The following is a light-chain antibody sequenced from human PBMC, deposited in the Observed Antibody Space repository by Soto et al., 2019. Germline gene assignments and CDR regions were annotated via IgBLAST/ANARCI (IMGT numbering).Light chain of an antibody. CDR3: HQYDTAPRT. V-gene: IGKV3-20*01. J-gene: IGKJ1*01. CDR2: AAS. CDR1: QTVTSSK. Sequence: EIVLTQSPGTLSLSRGERATLSCRVSQTVTSSKLAWYQQRPGQAPRLLIYAASRRATGIPDRFSGSGSGTDFTLTISRLEPEDFAVYYCHQYDTAPRTFGQGTEVEI.